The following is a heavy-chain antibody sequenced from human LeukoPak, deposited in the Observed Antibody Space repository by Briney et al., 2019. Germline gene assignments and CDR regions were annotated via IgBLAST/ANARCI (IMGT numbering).Heavy chain of an antibody. CDR1: VYTFTGYY. CDR2: RNPNSGGT. J-gene: IGHJ4*02. Sequence: ASVRVSCKASVYTFTGYYMYWVRQGPGEGLESMGRRNPNSGGTNYAQKFQGRVTMTRDTSISTAYTELSRLSSVDMTVYYCASTYVYDSGCDGGHEWLDYWGQGTLVTVSS. D-gene: IGHD3-22*01. CDR3: ASTYVYDSGCDGGHEWLDY. V-gene: IGHV1-2*06.